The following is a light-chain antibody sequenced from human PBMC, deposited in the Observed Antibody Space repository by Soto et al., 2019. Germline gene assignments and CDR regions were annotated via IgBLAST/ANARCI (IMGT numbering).Light chain of an antibody. Sequence: ENVLTQSPATLSLSPGERATLSCRASQSVSSSYLAWYQQKPGQAPRLLIYGASSRATGIPDRFSGSGSGTDLTLTISRLEPEDFEVYDGQQYGSSPRTFGQGTKVDI. V-gene: IGKV3-20*01. CDR1: QSVSSSY. CDR2: GAS. J-gene: IGKJ1*01. CDR3: QQYGSSPRT.